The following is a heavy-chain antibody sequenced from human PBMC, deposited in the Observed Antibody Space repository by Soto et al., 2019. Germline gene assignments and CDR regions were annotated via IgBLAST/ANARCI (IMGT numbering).Heavy chain of an antibody. V-gene: IGHV1-18*01. J-gene: IGHJ3*02. CDR1: GYTFTSYG. CDR2: ISAYNGNT. Sequence: ASVKVSCKASGYTFTSYGISWVRQAPGQGLEWMGWISAYNGNTNYAQKLQGRVTMTTDTSTSTAYMELRSLRSDDTAVYYCARDNVGVIAEADAFDIWGQGTMVTVSS. D-gene: IGHD6-13*01. CDR3: ARDNVGVIAEADAFDI.